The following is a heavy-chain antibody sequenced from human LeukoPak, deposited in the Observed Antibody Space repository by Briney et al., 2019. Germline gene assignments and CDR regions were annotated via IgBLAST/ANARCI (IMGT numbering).Heavy chain of an antibody. D-gene: IGHD3-22*01. CDR2: IYYSGST. Sequence: RPSETLSLTCTVSGGSISSSSYYWGWIRQPPGKGLEWIGSIYYSGSTYYNPSLKSRVTISVDTSKNQFSLKLSSVTAADTAVYYCARDRPTYYYDSSGGPFDYWGQGTLVTVSS. V-gene: IGHV4-39*07. CDR1: GGSISSSSYY. J-gene: IGHJ4*02. CDR3: ARDRPTYYYDSSGGPFDY.